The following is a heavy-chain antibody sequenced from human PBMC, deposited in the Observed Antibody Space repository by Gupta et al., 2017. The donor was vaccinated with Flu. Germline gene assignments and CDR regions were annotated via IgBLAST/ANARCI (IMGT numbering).Heavy chain of an antibody. J-gene: IGHJ6*03. CDR2: IGTAGDT. D-gene: IGHD2-15*01. Sequence: GKGLEWVSAIGTAGDTYYPGSVKGRFTISRENAKNSLYLQMNSLRAGDTAVYYCARATFSSGYYYYYYYMDVWGKGTTVTVSS. CDR3: ARATFSSGYYYYYYYMDV. V-gene: IGHV3-13*01.